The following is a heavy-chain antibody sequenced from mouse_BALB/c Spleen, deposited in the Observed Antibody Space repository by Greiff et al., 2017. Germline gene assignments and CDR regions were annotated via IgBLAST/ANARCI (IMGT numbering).Heavy chain of an antibody. D-gene: IGHD2-4*01. CDR1: GYTFTDYN. Sequence: VQLQQSAAELARPGASVKMSCKASGYTFTDYNMHWVKQSHGKSLEWIGYIYPYNGGTGYNQKFKSKATLTVDNSSSTAYMELRSLTSEDSAVYYCARGIYYDYDWFAYWGQGTLVTVSA. CDR2: IYPYNGGT. J-gene: IGHJ3*01. V-gene: IGHV1S29*02. CDR3: ARGIYYDYDWFAY.